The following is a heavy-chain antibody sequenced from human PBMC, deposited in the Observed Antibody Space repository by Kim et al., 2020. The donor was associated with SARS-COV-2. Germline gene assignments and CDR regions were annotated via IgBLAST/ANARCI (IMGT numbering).Heavy chain of an antibody. CDR3: ARSSSTSCPGYYMDV. J-gene: IGHJ6*03. V-gene: IGHV3-74*01. Sequence: GGSLRLSCAASGFTFSTYWMYWVRQAPGKGLVWVSRINSDGSSTNYADSVKGRFTIYRDNAKNTLYLQMNSLRAEDTAVYYCARSSSTSCPGYYMDVWGKGTTVTVSS. D-gene: IGHD2-2*01. CDR2: INSDGSST. CDR1: GFTFSTYW.